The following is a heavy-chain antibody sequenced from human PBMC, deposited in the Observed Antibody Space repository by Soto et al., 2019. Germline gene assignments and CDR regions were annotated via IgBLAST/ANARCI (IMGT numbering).Heavy chain of an antibody. CDR3: TTDLYDYVWGSYRFMDV. J-gene: IGHJ6*02. CDR1: GFTFSNAW. D-gene: IGHD3-16*02. Sequence: GGSLRLSCAASGFTFSNAWMNWVRQAPGKGLEWVGRIKSKTDGGTTDYAAPVKGRFTISRDDSKNTLYLQMNSLKTEDTAVYYCTTDLYDYVWGSYRFMDVWGQGTTVTVSS. V-gene: IGHV3-15*07. CDR2: IKSKTDGGTT.